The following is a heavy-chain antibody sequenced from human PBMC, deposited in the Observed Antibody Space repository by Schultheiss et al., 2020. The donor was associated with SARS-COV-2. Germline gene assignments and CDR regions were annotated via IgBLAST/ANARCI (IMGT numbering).Heavy chain of an antibody. Sequence: GESLKISCAASGFTFSNAWMSWVRQAPGKGLEYVSAISSNGGSTYYADSVKGRFTISRDNAKNSLFLQMNSLRAEDTAVYYCARDRAYSSSWYGYDAFDIWGQGTMVTVSS. CDR2: ISSNGGST. D-gene: IGHD6-13*01. J-gene: IGHJ3*02. V-gene: IGHV3-64*04. CDR3: ARDRAYSSSWYGYDAFDI. CDR1: GFTFSNAW.